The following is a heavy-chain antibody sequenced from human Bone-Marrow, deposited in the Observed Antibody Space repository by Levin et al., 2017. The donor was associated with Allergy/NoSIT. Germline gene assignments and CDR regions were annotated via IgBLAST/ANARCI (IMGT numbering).Heavy chain of an antibody. CDR3: ARISATAFVWDY. CDR2: VSHKGGA. V-gene: IGHV4/OR15-8*02. Sequence: SETLSLTCSVSGDSIRGDYWWTWVRQPPGKGLEWIGAVSHKGGAVYDPSLGRRVTISMDKSRNQFSLKVLSVTAADTAVYFCARISATAFVWDYWGQGALITVAS. CDR1: GDSIRGDYW. D-gene: IGHD2-21*02. J-gene: IGHJ4*01.